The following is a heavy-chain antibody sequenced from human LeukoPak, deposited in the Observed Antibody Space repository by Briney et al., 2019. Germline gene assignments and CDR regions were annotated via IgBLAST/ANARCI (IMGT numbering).Heavy chain of an antibody. CDR1: GYSFNSYW. J-gene: IGHJ4*02. CDR2: IYPSDSDI. Sequence: GESLKISCKGSGYSFNSYWIAWVRQMPGKGLEWMGIIYPSDSDIRYSPSFQGQVTISAAKSINTAYLQWSSLKASDTATYYCARLGDAYSPVYWGQGTLVTVSS. CDR3: ARLGDAYSPVY. D-gene: IGHD5-24*01. V-gene: IGHV5-51*01.